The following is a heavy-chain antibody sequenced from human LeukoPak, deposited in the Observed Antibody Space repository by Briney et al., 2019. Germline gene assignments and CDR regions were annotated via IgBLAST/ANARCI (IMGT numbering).Heavy chain of an antibody. D-gene: IGHD1-26*01. V-gene: IGHV1-18*01. CDR2: ISAFNGNT. CDR3: VRDPVGANGVFDY. J-gene: IGHJ4*02. CDR1: GYIFNSYG. Sequence: GASVKVSCKASGYIFNSYGISWVRQAPGQGLEWMGWISAFNGNTNYAQKFQGRVTMTTGTSTNTAYMELRSLSSDDTAVYFCVRDPVGANGVFDYWGQGTLVTVSS.